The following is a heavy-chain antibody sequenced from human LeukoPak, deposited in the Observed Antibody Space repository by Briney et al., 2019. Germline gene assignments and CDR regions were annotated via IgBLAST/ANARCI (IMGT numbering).Heavy chain of an antibody. J-gene: IGHJ4*02. Sequence: GGSLRLSCAASGFTFSSYWMSWVRQAPGKGLEWVAVISYDGSNKYYADSVKGRFTISRDNSKNTLYLQMNSLRAEDTAVYYCARVRTQNIVVVPAFDYWGQGTLVTVSS. CDR2: ISYDGSNK. V-gene: IGHV3-30-3*01. CDR1: GFTFSSYW. D-gene: IGHD2-2*01. CDR3: ARVRTQNIVVVPAFDY.